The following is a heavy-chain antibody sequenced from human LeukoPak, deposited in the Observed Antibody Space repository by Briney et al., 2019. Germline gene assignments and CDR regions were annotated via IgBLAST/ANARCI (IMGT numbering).Heavy chain of an antibody. CDR3: ARDYNWYFDY. D-gene: IGHD1-1*01. J-gene: IGHJ4*02. CDR2: ISSSSSTL. Sequence: GGSLRLSCAASGFTFSSYSMNWVRQAPGKGLEWVSYISSSSSTLYYADSVKGRFTISRDNAKNSLYLQVNSLRDEDAAVYYCARDYNWYFDYWGQGTLVTVSS. CDR1: GFTFSSYS. V-gene: IGHV3-48*02.